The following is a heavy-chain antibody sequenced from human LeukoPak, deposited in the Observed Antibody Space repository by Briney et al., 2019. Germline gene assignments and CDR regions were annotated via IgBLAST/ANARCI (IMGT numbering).Heavy chain of an antibody. CDR2: IYSGGST. CDR3: AKDRYYYDSSGVFDI. J-gene: IGHJ3*02. V-gene: IGHV3-53*01. CDR1: GFTVSSNY. Sequence: TGGSLRLSCAASGFTVSSNYMSWVRQAPGKGLEWVSVIYSGGSTYYADSVKGRFTISRDNSKNTLYLQMNSLRAEDTAVYYCAKDRYYYDSSGVFDIWGQGTMVTVSS. D-gene: IGHD3-22*01.